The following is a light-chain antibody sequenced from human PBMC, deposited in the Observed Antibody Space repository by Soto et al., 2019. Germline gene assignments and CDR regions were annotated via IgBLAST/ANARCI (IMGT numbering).Light chain of an antibody. J-gene: IGKJ4*01. Sequence: DIVMTQSPLFLSVTPGEPASISCRSSQSLLHDNGFNFLNWYLQKPGQSPQLLISLGSSRASGVPDRFSGSASGRDFTLLISRVEAEDVGVFYCIQALETPLTFGGGTKVEIK. CDR3: IQALETPLT. CDR2: LGS. CDR1: QSLLHDNGFNF. V-gene: IGKV2-28*01.